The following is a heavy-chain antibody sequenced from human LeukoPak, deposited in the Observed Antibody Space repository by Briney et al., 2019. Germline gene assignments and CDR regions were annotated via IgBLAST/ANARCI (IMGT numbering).Heavy chain of an antibody. V-gene: IGHV4-39*01. CDR1: GGSISSSNYY. Sequence: PSETLSLTCTVSGGSISSSNYYWGWIRQPPGKGLEWIGNINYSGTTYYNPSLKSRVTISVDTSKNQFSLKLSSVTAADTAVFYCARRGISQGYYMDVWGKGTTVTISS. CDR3: ARRGISQGYYMDV. D-gene: IGHD6-13*01. J-gene: IGHJ6*03. CDR2: INYSGTT.